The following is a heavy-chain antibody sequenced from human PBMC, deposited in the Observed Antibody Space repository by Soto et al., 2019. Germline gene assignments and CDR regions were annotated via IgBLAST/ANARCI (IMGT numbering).Heavy chain of an antibody. CDR2: ISGSGGST. J-gene: IGHJ6*03. Sequence: GGSLRLSCAASGFTFSSYAMSWVRQAPGKGLEWVSAISGSGGSTYYADSVKGRFTISRDNSKNTLYLQMNSLRAEDTAVYYCAKVYYSPYYYYYMDVWGKGTTVTVSS. CDR1: GFTFSSYA. D-gene: IGHD3-10*01. CDR3: AKVYYSPYYYYYMDV. V-gene: IGHV3-23*01.